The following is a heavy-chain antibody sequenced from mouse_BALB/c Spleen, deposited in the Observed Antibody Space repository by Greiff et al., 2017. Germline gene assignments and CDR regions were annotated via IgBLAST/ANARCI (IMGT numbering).Heavy chain of an antibody. CDR1: GFTFSSYA. J-gene: IGHJ4*01. Sequence: EVQREESGGGLVKPGGSLKLSCAASGFTFSSYAMSWVRQSPEKRLEWVAEISSGGSYTYYPDTVTGRCTISRDNAENTLYLDMSSLRSEDTAMYYGARESRDGAMDYWGQGTSVTVSA. D-gene: IGHD3-3*01. CDR2: ISSGGSYT. V-gene: IGHV5-9-4*01. CDR3: ARESRDGAMDY.